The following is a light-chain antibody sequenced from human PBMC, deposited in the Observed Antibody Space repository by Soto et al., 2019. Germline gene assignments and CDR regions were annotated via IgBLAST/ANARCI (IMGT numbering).Light chain of an antibody. CDR3: QQRSNWPWT. CDR1: QSLSSIY. Sequence: EIAWTQSSAPLSLSPGERATLSCRASQSLSSIYLAWFQQKPGQAPRLLIYGTSSRATGIPDRFSGSRSGTDFTITISSLEPEDAVVYYCQQRSNWPWTFGQGTKVDI. V-gene: IGKV3D-20*02. CDR2: GTS. J-gene: IGKJ1*01.